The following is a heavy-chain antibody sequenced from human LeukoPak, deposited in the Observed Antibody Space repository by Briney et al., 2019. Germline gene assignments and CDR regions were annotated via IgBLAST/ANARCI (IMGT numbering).Heavy chain of an antibody. CDR2: IYSGGST. CDR3: ARDSGYYRGFHY. D-gene: IGHD3-9*01. V-gene: IGHV3-66*01. J-gene: IGHJ4*02. CDR1: GFTVSSNY. Sequence: GGSLRLSCAASGFTVSSNYMSWVRQAPGKGLEWVSVIYSGGSTYYADSVKGRFTISRDNSKNTLYLQMNSLRAEDTAVYYCARDSGYYRGFHYWGQGTLVTVSS.